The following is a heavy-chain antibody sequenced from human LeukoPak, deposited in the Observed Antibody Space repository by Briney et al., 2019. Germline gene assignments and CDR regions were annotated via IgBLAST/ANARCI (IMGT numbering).Heavy chain of an antibody. CDR1: SGSVSNSHYY. CDR2: INHSGST. D-gene: IGHD4/OR15-4a*01. Sequence: KPSETLSLTCTVSSGSVSNSHYYWAWVRQPPGKGLEWIGEINHSGSTNYNPSLKSRVTISVDTSKNQFSLKLSSVTAADTAVYYCASRPLLFAMVIAGNWFDPWGQGTLVTVSS. J-gene: IGHJ5*02. CDR3: ASRPLLFAMVIAGNWFDP. V-gene: IGHV4-39*07.